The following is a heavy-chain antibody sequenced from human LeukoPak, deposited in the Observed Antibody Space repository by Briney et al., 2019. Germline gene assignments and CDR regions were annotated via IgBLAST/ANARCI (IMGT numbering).Heavy chain of an antibody. J-gene: IGHJ6*04. Sequence: GRSLRLSRAASGFTFSSYAMHWVRQAPGKGLEWVAVISYDGSNKYYADSVKGRFTISRDNSKNTLYLQMNSLRAEDTAVYYCARDRIKYYYGSGSYYNPLYYYGMDVWGKGTTVTVSS. D-gene: IGHD3-10*01. CDR1: GFTFSSYA. V-gene: IGHV3-30*04. CDR3: ARDRIKYYYGSGSYYNPLYYYGMDV. CDR2: ISYDGSNK.